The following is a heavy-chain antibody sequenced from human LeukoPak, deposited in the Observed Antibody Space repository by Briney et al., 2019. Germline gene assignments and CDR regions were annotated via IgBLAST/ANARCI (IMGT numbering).Heavy chain of an antibody. V-gene: IGHV1-3*03. CDR2: INAGNGNT. Sequence: ASVKVSCKASGYTFTSYAMHWVRQAPGQRLEWMGWINAGNGNTKYSQEFQGRVTITRDTSASTAYMELSSLRSEDMAVYYCARRPVAGTEAGYWGQGTLVTVSS. CDR3: ARRPVAGTEAGY. J-gene: IGHJ4*02. CDR1: GYTFTSYA. D-gene: IGHD6-19*01.